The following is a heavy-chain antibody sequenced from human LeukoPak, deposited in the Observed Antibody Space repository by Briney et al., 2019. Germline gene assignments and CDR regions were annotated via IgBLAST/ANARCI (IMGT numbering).Heavy chain of an antibody. J-gene: IGHJ3*02. V-gene: IGHV1-69*05. CDR3: ARDKSSGWYDAFDI. Sequence: SVEVSCKASGATFTTYAIIWVRQAPGQGLEWMGGIIPVFGTANYAQKFQGRVTITTDESTSTAYMELSSLRSEDTAVYYCARDKSSGWYDAFDIWGQGTMVTVSS. CDR2: IIPVFGTA. CDR1: GATFTTYA. D-gene: IGHD6-19*01.